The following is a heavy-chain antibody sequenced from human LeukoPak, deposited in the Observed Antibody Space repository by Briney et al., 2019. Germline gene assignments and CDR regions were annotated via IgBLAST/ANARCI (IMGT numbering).Heavy chain of an antibody. V-gene: IGHV3-30*02. Sequence: GGSLRLSCAASGFTFSSYGMHWVRQAPGKGLEWVAFIRYDGSNKYYADSVKGRFTISGDNSKNTLYLQMNSLRAEDTAVYYCAKDGGSRIYYYYYGMDVWGQGTTVTVSS. CDR1: GFTFSSYG. D-gene: IGHD2-2*01. CDR3: AKDGGSRIYYYYYGMDV. J-gene: IGHJ6*02. CDR2: IRYDGSNK.